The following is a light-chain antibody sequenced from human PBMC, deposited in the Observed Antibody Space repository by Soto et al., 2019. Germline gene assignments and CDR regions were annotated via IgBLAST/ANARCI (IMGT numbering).Light chain of an antibody. CDR1: QAISNW. Sequence: IQVTQSPDSVSASVGDTITITCRASQAISNWIAWYQQKPGQAPKILIYAASTLQGGVPLRFSGSGSGTDFTLTISSLQPEDFATYYCQQANSFPLTFGGGTRVEVK. V-gene: IGKV1D-12*01. CDR2: AAS. J-gene: IGKJ4*01. CDR3: QQANSFPLT.